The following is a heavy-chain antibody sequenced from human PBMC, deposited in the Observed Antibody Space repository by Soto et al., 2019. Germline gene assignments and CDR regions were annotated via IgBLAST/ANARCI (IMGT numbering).Heavy chain of an antibody. CDR3: VRRHVSATGIDWFDP. CDR2: INAANGDT. D-gene: IGHD6-13*01. CDR1: GYTFTSYG. Sequence: ASVKVSCKASGYTFTSYGIHRVRQAPGQRLEWMGWINAANGDTKYSPKFQGRVTITRDTSASTAYMELSSLRSEDTAVYYCVRRHVSATGIDWFDPWGQGTLVTVSS. J-gene: IGHJ5*02. V-gene: IGHV1-3*01.